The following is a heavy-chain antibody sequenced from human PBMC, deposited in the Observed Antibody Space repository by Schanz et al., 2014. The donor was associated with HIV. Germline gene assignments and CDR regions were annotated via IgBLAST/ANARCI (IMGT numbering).Heavy chain of an antibody. V-gene: IGHV3-23*01. D-gene: IGHD3-10*01. CDR3: AKIRGTRGAYDGMDV. Sequence: EVQLLESGGGLVQPGGSLRLSCAVSGFTITSYGMSWVRQAPGKGLEWVSTISGSGGSPYYADPVKGRFTISRDNSKNTMFLQMNSLRVEDTAIYYCAKIRGTRGAYDGMDVWGQGTTVTVSS. J-gene: IGHJ6*02. CDR2: ISGSGGSP. CDR1: GFTITSYG.